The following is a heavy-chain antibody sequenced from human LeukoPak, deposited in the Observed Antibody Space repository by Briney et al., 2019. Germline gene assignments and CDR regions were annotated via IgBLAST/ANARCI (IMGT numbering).Heavy chain of an antibody. D-gene: IGHD4-17*01. J-gene: IGHJ4*02. CDR3: ARGQLRAHDY. Sequence: PGGSLRLSCVASGFTLNSYEMNWVRQAPGKGLEWVSYIHSSSGSIYYADSVKGRFTISRDNAKNSLYLQMISLRAEDTAVYYCARGQLRAHDYWGLGTLVTVSS. CDR1: GFTLNSYE. V-gene: IGHV3-48*03. CDR2: IHSSSGSI.